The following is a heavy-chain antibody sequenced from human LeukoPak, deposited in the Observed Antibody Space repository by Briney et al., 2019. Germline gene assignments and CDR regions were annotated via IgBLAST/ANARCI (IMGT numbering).Heavy chain of an antibody. Sequence: GGSLRLSCAASGFTFSSYAMSWVRQAPGKGLKWVSTINDNGDGTYYADSVKGRFTISRDNSYNTVSLQMNSLRDEDTGVYYCAKSSGYCSSTSCYPPDYWGQGTLVTVSS. CDR2: INDNGDGT. CDR3: AKSSGYCSSTSCYPPDY. J-gene: IGHJ4*02. CDR1: GFTFSSYA. V-gene: IGHV3-23*01. D-gene: IGHD2-2*01.